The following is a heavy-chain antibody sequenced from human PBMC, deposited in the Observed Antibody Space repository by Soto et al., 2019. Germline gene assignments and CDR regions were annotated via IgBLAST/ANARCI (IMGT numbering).Heavy chain of an antibody. CDR1: GGSISSGDYY. CDR2: IYYSGST. Sequence: QVQLQESGPGLVKPSQTLSLTCTVSGGSISSGDYYWSWIRQPPGKGLEWIGYIYYSGSTYYNPSPKRRVTISVDTAKNQFSLKLSSVTAAETAGYYCASCSGGSCYSSYWGQGTLVTVSS. CDR3: ASCSGGSCYSSY. J-gene: IGHJ4*02. V-gene: IGHV4-30-4*01. D-gene: IGHD2-15*01.